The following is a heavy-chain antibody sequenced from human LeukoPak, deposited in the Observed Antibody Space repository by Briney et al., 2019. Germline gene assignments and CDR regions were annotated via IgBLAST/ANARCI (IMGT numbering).Heavy chain of an antibody. CDR3: ARDLGLVVRGVSPYYYYGMDV. J-gene: IGHJ6*02. CDR1: GGTFSSYA. Sequence: GASVKVSCTASGGTFSSYAISWVRQAPGQGLEWMGGIIPIFGTANYAQKFQGRVTITADESTSTAYMELSSLRSEDTAVYYCARDLGLVVRGVSPYYYYGMDVWGQGTTVTVSS. V-gene: IGHV1-69*13. D-gene: IGHD3-10*01. CDR2: IIPIFGTA.